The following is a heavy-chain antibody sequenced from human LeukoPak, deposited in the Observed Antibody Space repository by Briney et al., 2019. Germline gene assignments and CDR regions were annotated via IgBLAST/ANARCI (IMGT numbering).Heavy chain of an antibody. CDR3: AKTYYYDTSGSHYLDN. D-gene: IGHD3-22*01. V-gene: IGHV3-23*01. CDR2: ISGSGDSR. J-gene: IGHJ4*02. CDR1: GFTFSTYA. Sequence: PGGSLRLSCAASGFTFSTYAMSWVRQAPGKGVEWVSVISGSGDSRSYADSVKGRFAISRDNSQKTLYLQMNSLRAEDTAIYYCAKTYYYDTSGSHYLDNWGQGTLVTVSS.